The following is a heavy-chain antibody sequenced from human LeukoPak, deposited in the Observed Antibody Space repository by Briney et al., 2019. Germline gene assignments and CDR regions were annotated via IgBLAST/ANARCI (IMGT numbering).Heavy chain of an antibody. V-gene: IGHV3-74*01. D-gene: IGHD1-7*01. CDR1: GFTFSTYW. J-gene: IGHJ5*01. CDR2: IKPDGSFT. Sequence: PGGSLRLSCATSGFTFSTYWMYWVRQVPGKGLEWVSRIKPDGSFTAHADSVNGRFTISRDNAKNTVFLQMNSLRAEDTAVYYCVNYNWHSLYDSWGQGTLVTVSS. CDR3: VNYNWHSLYDS.